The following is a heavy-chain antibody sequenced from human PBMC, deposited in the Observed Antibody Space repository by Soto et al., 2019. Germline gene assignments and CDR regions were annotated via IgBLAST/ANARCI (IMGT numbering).Heavy chain of an antibody. D-gene: IGHD5-12*01. CDR1: GFIFSDYE. CDR3: ARVYEPFKFFDC. V-gene: IGHV3-48*03. J-gene: IGHJ4*02. CDR2: ISSSGSTI. Sequence: GGSLRLSCAASGFIFSDYEINWVRQAPGKGLECVSYISSSGSTIYYADSVKGRFTISRDNAKNSLYLQMNSLRAEDTAVYYCARVYEPFKFFDCWGQGTLVTVSS.